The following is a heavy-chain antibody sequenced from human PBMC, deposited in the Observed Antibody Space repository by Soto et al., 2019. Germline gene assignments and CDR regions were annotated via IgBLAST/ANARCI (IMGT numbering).Heavy chain of an antibody. CDR1: GGSISSSNYY. Sequence: SETLSLTCTVSGGSISSSNYYWGWIRQPPGQGLEWIGSVSQSGSTYYNPSLKSRVTISVDTSKNQFSLKLSSVTAADTAVYFCARHRRSATSFNYFDYWGQGTLVTVSS. CDR2: VSQSGST. CDR3: ARHRRSATSFNYFDY. J-gene: IGHJ4*02. V-gene: IGHV4-39*01. D-gene: IGHD1-26*01.